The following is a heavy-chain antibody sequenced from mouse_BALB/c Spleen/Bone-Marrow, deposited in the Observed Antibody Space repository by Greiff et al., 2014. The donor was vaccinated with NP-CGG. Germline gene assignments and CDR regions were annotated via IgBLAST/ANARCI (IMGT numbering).Heavy chain of an antibody. J-gene: IGHJ4*01. Sequence: QVQLQQSGAELVRPGTSVKVSCKASGYAFTNYWIEWVKQRPGQGLEWIGVINPGSGGVNYNEKFKGKATLTADKSSSTAYIQLSSLTSEDSAVYFRSREITRYAVDYWGQGTSVTVSS. CDR3: SREITRYAVDY. CDR2: INPGSGGV. D-gene: IGHD2-4*01. CDR1: GYAFTNYW. V-gene: IGHV1-54*01.